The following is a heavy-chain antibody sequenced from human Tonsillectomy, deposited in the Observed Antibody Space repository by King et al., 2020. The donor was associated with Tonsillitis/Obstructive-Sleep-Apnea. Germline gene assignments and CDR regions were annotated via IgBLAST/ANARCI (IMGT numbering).Heavy chain of an antibody. CDR1: GITFSSYA. J-gene: IGHJ3*02. CDR2: ISYDGSNK. Sequence: VQLVESGGGVVQPGRSLRLSCAASGITFSSYAMHLVRQAPGKGLEWVADISYDGSNKKYADSVKGRFTISRDNSRNTLYLQMNSLRPEDTAVYYCAREHSSLDAFDIWGQGTMVTVSS. CDR3: AREHSSLDAFDI. D-gene: IGHD6-19*01. V-gene: IGHV3-30*01.